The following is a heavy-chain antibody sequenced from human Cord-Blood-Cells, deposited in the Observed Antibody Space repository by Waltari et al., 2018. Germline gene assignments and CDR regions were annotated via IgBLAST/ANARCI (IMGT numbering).Heavy chain of an antibody. CDR3: ARPGVVTANSWAFDI. D-gene: IGHD2-21*02. V-gene: IGHV4-39*01. CDR2: IYYSGST. CDR1: GCSISSSSYY. Sequence: QLQLQESGPGLVKPSETLSLTCTVSGCSISSSSYYWGWLRQPPGKGLDWIGSIYYSGSTYYNPSLKSRVTISVDTSKNQFSLKLSSVTAADTAVYYCARPGVVTANSWAFDIWGQGTMVTVSS. J-gene: IGHJ3*02.